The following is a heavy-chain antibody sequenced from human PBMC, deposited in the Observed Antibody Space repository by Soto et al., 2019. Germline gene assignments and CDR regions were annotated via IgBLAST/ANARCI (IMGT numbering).Heavy chain of an antibody. V-gene: IGHV3-23*01. CDR1: GFTISSYA. D-gene: IGHD6-6*01. CDR2: ISGSDDST. J-gene: IGHJ4*02. CDR3: AKSSSSSTFDY. Sequence: EVQLLESGGGLVQPGESLRLSCAASGFTISSYAMSWVRQAPGKGLEWVSVISGSDDSTYYADSVKGRFTISRDKSKNPLYLQRNSLRAEDTAVYYCAKSSSSSTFDYWGQGTLVTVSS.